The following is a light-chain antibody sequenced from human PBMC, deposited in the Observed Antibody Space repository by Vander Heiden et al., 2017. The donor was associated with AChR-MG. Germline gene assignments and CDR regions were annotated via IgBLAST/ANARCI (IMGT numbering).Light chain of an antibody. CDR1: GFNFGENFD. J-gene: IGLJ3*02. CDR2: GNS. Sequence: QSVLTQPPSVSGAPGQRVTISCSGSGFNFGENFDVHWYQQLPGAAPRLIIFGNSKRPSRVPDRFSASKSGTSASLTITGLQTEDEADYYCQSYDNGLSVWVFGGGTKLTVL. V-gene: IGLV1-40*01. CDR3: QSYDNGLSVWV.